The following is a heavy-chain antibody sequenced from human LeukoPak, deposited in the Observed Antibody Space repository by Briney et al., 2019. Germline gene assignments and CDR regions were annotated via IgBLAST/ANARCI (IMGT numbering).Heavy chain of an antibody. J-gene: IGHJ4*02. V-gene: IGHV3-30*03. CDR3: ASHWGGY. Sequence: GRSLRLSCAASGFTFSSYGMHWVRQAPGKGLEWVTVISYDGSNKYYADSVKGRFTISRDNSKNTLYLQMNSLRAEDTAVYYCASHWGGYWGQGTLVTVSS. CDR1: GFTFSSYG. CDR2: ISYDGSNK. D-gene: IGHD3-16*01.